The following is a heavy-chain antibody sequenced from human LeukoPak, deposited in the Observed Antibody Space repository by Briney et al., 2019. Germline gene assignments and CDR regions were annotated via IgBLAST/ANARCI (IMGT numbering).Heavy chain of an antibody. CDR2: MNPNSGNT. D-gene: IGHD5-18*01. CDR3: ARGGIQLWGGDY. J-gene: IGHJ4*02. Sequence: ASVKVSCKAAGYTFTSNDVNWVRQATGQGLEWMGWMNPNSGNTGYAQKFQGRATITRNTSISTAYMELSSLRSEDTAVYYCARGGIQLWGGDYWGQGTLVTVSS. V-gene: IGHV1-8*03. CDR1: GYTFTSND.